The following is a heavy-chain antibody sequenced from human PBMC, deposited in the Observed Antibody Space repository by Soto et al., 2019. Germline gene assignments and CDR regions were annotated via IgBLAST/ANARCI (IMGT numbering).Heavy chain of an antibody. CDR3: ARDHGIAVAVTFDY. J-gene: IGHJ4*02. CDR1: GYTFTSYA. D-gene: IGHD6-19*01. CDR2: INAGNGNT. V-gene: IGHV1-3*01. Sequence: ASVKVSCKASGYTFTSYAMHWVRQAPGQRLEWMGWINAGNGNTKYSQKFQGRVTITRDTSASTAYMELSSLRSEDTAVYYCARDHGIAVAVTFDYWGQGTLVTVSS.